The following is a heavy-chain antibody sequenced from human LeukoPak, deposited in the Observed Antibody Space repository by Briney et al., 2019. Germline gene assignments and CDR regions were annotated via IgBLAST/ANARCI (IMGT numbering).Heavy chain of an antibody. D-gene: IGHD3-22*01. V-gene: IGHV4-61*03. Sequence: SETLSLTCTVSGYSISSGYYWGWIRQPPGKRLEWIGYMYFSGSTNYNPSLKSRVTISLDTSKTRFSLRLSSVTAADTAMYYCARVGVRYYDSSGYNKGDDAFDLWGQGTMVTVSS. CDR3: ARVGVRYYDSSGYNKGDDAFDL. CDR2: MYFSGST. CDR1: GYSISSGYY. J-gene: IGHJ3*01.